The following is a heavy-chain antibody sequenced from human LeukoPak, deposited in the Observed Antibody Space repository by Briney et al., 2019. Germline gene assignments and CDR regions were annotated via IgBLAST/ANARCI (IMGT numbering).Heavy chain of an antibody. CDR2: INPNSGGT. Sequence: ASVKVSCKSSGYTFTGYYMYWVRQAPGQGLEWMGRINPNSGGTNYAQKFQGRVTMTRDTSISTAYMELSRLTSDDTAVYYCARDYITMVRGAETVAYWGQGTLVTVSS. V-gene: IGHV1-2*06. J-gene: IGHJ4*02. CDR3: ARDYITMVRGAETVAY. CDR1: GYTFTGYY. D-gene: IGHD3-10*01.